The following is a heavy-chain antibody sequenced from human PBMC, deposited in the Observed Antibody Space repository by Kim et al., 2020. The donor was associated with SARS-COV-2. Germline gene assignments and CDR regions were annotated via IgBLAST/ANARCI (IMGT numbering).Heavy chain of an antibody. D-gene: IGHD6-13*01. Sequence: PSFQGQVTISADKSISTAYLQWSSLKASDTAMYYCARHTGSSWEWDAFDIWGQGTMVTVSS. V-gene: IGHV5-51*01. CDR3: ARHTGSSWEWDAFDI. J-gene: IGHJ3*02.